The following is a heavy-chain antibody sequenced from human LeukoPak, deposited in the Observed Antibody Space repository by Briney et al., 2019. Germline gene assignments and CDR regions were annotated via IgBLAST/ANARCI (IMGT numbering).Heavy chain of an antibody. CDR1: GYTFTSYD. CDR2: MNPNSGNT. D-gene: IGHD5-18*01. Sequence: ASVKVSCKASGYTFTSYDINWVRQATGQGLEWMGWMNPNSGNTGYAQKFQGRVTITRNTSISTAYMELSSLRSDDTAVYYCARDHSNTAGDNFDYWGQGTLVTVSS. CDR3: ARDHSNTAGDNFDY. J-gene: IGHJ4*02. V-gene: IGHV1-8*03.